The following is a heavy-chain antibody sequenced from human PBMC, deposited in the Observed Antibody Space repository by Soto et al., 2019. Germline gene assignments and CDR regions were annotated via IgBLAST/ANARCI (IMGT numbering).Heavy chain of an antibody. J-gene: IGHJ4*02. CDR2: ISSSGSTI. Sequence: EVQLVESGGGLVQPGGSLRLSCAASGFTFSSYEMNWVRQAPGKGLEWVSYISSSGSTIYYADSVKGRFTISRDNAKNSMYLQMDSLRAEDTAVYYCAREEESITMVRGGGYFDYWGQGTLVTVSS. CDR1: GFTFSSYE. V-gene: IGHV3-48*03. CDR3: AREEESITMVRGGGYFDY. D-gene: IGHD3-10*01.